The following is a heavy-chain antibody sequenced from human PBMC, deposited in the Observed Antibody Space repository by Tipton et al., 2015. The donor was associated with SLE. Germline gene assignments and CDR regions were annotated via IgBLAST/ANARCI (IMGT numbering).Heavy chain of an antibody. CDR1: GASISGSSYY. V-gene: IGHV4-39*07. Sequence: TLSLTCTVSGASISGSSYYWGWIRQPPEKGLEWIGSIHYTGNTFHNPSLKSRVTISLDTSKNHLSLKVTSVTAADTAVYHCTKGAHLDDWGQGTLVTVSS. J-gene: IGHJ4*02. D-gene: IGHD3-16*01. CDR3: TKGAHLDD. CDR2: IHYTGNT.